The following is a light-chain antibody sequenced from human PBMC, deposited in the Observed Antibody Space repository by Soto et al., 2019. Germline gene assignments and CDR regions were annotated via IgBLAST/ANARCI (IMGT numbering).Light chain of an antibody. CDR2: EVS. J-gene: IGLJ3*02. CDR1: SSDVGAHNY. V-gene: IGLV2-8*01. CDR3: SSAAGNTYWV. Sequence: SALTQPPSASGSPGQSVNISCTGTSSDVGAHNYVSWYQQHPGKAPELIIYEVSERPSGVPDRFSGSKSGNTASLTVSGLQAEDEADYYCSSAAGNTYWVFGGGTKLTVL.